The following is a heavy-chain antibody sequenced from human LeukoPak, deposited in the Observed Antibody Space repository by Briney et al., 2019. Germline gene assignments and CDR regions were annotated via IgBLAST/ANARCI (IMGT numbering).Heavy chain of an antibody. J-gene: IGHJ5*02. V-gene: IGHV3-21*01. D-gene: IGHD3-9*01. CDR2: ISSGSSSI. CDR3: ASPLLYDNYFPFDP. Sequence: GGSLRLSCAASGFAFNHYYMNWVRQAPGKGLEWVSSISSGSSSIYYADSVKGRFTISRDNAKNSLYLQMNSLRAEDTAVYYCASPLLYDNYFPFDPWGQGTLITVSS. CDR1: GFAFNHYY.